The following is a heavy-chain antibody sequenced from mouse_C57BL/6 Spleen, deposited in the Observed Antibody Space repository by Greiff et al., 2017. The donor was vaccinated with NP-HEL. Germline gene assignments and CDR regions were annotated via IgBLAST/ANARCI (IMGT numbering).Heavy chain of an antibody. CDR2: INPGSGGT. CDR3: ARSYAPYYYGRGYFDY. J-gene: IGHJ2*01. Sequence: VQLQQSGAELVRPGTSVKVSCKASGYAFTNYLIEWVKQRPGQGLEWIGVINPGSGGTNYNEKFKGKATLTADKSSSTAYMQLSSLTSEDSAVYFCARSYAPYYYGRGYFDYWGQGTTLTVSS. CDR1: GYAFTNYL. D-gene: IGHD1-1*01. V-gene: IGHV1-54*01.